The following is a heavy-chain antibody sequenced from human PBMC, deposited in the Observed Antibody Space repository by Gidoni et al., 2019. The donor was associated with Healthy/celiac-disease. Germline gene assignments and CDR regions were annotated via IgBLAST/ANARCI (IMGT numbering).Heavy chain of an antibody. CDR3: ARLGGNHYYYYGMDV. CDR2: IYPGDSDT. CDR1: AYSFTSYW. D-gene: IGHD3-16*01. J-gene: IGHJ6*02. V-gene: IGHV5-51*01. Sequence: VQLVQSGAEVKKPGESLKISCKGSAYSFTSYWIGWVRQMPGKGREWMGIIYPGDSDTRYSPSFQGQVTISADKSISTAYLQWSSLKASDTAMYYCARLGGNHYYYYGMDVWGQGTTVTVSS.